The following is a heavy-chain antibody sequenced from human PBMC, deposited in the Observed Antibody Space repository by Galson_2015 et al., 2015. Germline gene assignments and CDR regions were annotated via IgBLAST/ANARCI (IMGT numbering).Heavy chain of an antibody. CDR3: ARDRGSSGSCYPKTLCWFDP. D-gene: IGHD2-15*01. CDR2: IKQDGSEK. Sequence: SLRLSCAASGFTFSSYWMSWVRQAPGKGLEWVANIKQDGSEKYYVDSVKGRFTISRDNAKNSLYLQMNSLRAEDTAVYYCARDRGSSGSCYPKTLCWFDPWGQGTLVTVSS. V-gene: IGHV3-7*03. CDR1: GFTFSSYW. J-gene: IGHJ5*02.